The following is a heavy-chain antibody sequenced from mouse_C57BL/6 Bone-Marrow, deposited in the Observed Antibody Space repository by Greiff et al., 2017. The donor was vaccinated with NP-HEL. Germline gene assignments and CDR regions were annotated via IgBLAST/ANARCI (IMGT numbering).Heavy chain of an antibody. V-gene: IGHV1-85*01. D-gene: IGHD2-4*01. CDR3: AGDDYYVGY. CDR2: IYPRDGST. CDR1: GYTFTSYD. Sequence: VKVVASGPELVKPGASVKLSCKASGYTFTSYDINWVKQRPGQGLEWIGWIYPRDGSTKYNEKFKGKATLTVDTSSSTAYMELHSLTSEDSAVYFYAGDDYYVGYWGQGTTLTVSS. J-gene: IGHJ2*01.